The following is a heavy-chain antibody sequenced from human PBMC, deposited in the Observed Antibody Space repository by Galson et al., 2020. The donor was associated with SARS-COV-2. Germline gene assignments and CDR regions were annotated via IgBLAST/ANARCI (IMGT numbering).Heavy chain of an antibody. CDR1: GFTFRSNA. V-gene: IGHV3-30*04. D-gene: IGHD5-12*01. CDR3: ARDRSGYEGGDGMDV. Sequence: TGGSLRLSCVGYGFTFRSNAMHWVRQAPGKGLEWVARISFDGRKKYYEDSVKGRFTISRDNSKNTLYLQMDSLRPDDTAMYYCARDRSGYEGGDGMDVWGQGTTVTVSS. J-gene: IGHJ6*02. CDR2: ISFDGRKK.